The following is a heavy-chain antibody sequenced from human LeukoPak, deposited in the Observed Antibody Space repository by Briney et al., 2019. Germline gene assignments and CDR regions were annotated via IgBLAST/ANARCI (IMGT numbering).Heavy chain of an antibody. Sequence: ASLRLSCAASGFTFDDYAMHLVRQAPGKGLEWVSLISWDGRSTYYADSVKGRFTISRDNTKNSLYLQMNSLRAEDTAFYYCAKDMALYGSGTYMDVWGKGTTVTVSS. CDR1: GFTFDDYA. D-gene: IGHD3-10*01. CDR3: AKDMALYGSGTYMDV. CDR2: ISWDGRST. J-gene: IGHJ6*03. V-gene: IGHV3-43D*03.